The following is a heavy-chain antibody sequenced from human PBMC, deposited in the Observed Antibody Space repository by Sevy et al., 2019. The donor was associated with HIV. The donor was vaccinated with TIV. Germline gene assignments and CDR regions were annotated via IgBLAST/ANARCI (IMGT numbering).Heavy chain of an antibody. Sequence: GGSLRLSCAASGFTFSSYAMSWVRQAPGKGLEWVSAISGSGGSTYYADSVKGRFTISRDNSKNTLYLQMNSLRAEDRAVYYCAKDLTRIGQLERLLRSMVHYFDYWGQGTLVTVSS. CDR2: ISGSGGST. J-gene: IGHJ4*02. CDR1: GFTFSSYA. V-gene: IGHV3-23*01. D-gene: IGHD1-1*01. CDR3: AKDLTRIGQLERLLRSMVHYFDY.